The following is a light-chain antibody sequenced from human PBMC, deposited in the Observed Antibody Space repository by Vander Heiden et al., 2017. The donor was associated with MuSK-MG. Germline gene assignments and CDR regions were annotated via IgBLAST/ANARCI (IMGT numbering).Light chain of an antibody. J-gene: IGLJ1*01. CDR3: QSYDSSLSAYV. CDR2: SNN. V-gene: IGLV1-40*01. CDR1: SSNIGAGYD. Sequence: QSVRTQPPSVSGAPGQRVTISCTGSSSNIGAGYDVHWYQQLPGTAPKLLIYSNNNRPSGVPDRFSGSKSGTSASLAITGLQAEDEADYYCQSYDSSLSAYVFGTGTKVTVL.